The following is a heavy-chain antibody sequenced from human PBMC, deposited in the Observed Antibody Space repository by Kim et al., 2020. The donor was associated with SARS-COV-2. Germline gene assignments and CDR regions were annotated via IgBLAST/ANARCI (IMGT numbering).Heavy chain of an antibody. J-gene: IGHJ3*02. CDR3: ARPRGYAWFGEYAFDI. D-gene: IGHD3-10*01. Sequence: SETLSLTCTVSGGSISSYYWSWIRQPPGKGLEWIGYIYYSGSTNYNPSLKSRVTISVDTSKNQFSLKLSSVTAADTAVYYCARPRGYAWFGEYAFDIWGQGTMVTVSS. CDR1: GGSISSYY. V-gene: IGHV4-59*13. CDR2: IYYSGST.